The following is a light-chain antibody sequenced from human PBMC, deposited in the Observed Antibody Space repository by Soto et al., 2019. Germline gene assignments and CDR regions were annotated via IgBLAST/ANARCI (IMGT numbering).Light chain of an antibody. CDR1: SSNIGGNA. V-gene: IGLV1-47*02. Sequence: QSVLTQSPSASGTPGQKITISCSGSSSNIGGNAVYWYQQVPGSAPRLLMHSNDQRPSGVPDRFSGSRSGTSASLAVSGLRSEDEADYYCSAWDDSLGGYVFGTGTQLTVL. CDR2: SND. J-gene: IGLJ1*01. CDR3: SAWDDSLGGYV.